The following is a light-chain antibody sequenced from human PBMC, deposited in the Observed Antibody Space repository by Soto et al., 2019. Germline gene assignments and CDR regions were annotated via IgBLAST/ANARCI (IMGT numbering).Light chain of an antibody. CDR2: EGS. CDR1: SSDVGSYNL. CDR3: CSYAGKV. V-gene: IGLV2-23*01. J-gene: IGLJ1*01. Sequence: QSALAQPASVSGSPGQSITISCTGTSSDVGSYNLVSWYQQHPGKAPKLMIYEGSKRPSGVSNRLSGSKSGNTASLTISGLQAEDEADYYCCSYAGKVFGTGTKVTV.